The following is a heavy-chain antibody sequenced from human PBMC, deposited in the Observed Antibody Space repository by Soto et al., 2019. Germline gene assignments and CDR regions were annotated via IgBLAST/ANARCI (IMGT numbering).Heavy chain of an antibody. Sequence: SVKVSCKASGFTFTSSAMQWVRQARGQRLEWIGWIVVGSGNTNYAQKFQERVTITRDMSTSTAYMELSSLRVEDTALYYCAKDTMWGGEVDYYGMDVWGQGTTVTVSS. J-gene: IGHJ6*02. CDR3: AKDTMWGGEVDYYGMDV. CDR2: IVVGSGNT. CDR1: GFTFTSSA. D-gene: IGHD3-16*01. V-gene: IGHV1-58*02.